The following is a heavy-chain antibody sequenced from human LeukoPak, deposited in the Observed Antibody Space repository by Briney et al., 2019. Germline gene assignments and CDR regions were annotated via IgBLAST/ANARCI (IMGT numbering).Heavy chain of an antibody. CDR2: IYYTGST. Sequence: SETLSLTCTVSGGSIDSYYWSWIRQPPGKGLEWIGYIYYTGSTEYHPSLKSRVTVSLDTSKNQFSLKLTSVTAADTAVYYCARVYQSAEYYFDYWGQGNLVSVSS. V-gene: IGHV4-59*01. CDR1: GGSIDSYY. J-gene: IGHJ4*02. CDR3: ARVYQSAEYYFDY. D-gene: IGHD2-2*01.